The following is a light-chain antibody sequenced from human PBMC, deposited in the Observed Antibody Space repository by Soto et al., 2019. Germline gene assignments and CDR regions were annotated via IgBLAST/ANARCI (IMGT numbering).Light chain of an antibody. J-gene: IGLJ1*01. CDR1: SSDVGGYNY. CDR3: SSYTSSSIRYV. Sequence: QSVLTQPASVSGSPGQSITISCTGTSSDVGGYNYVSWYQQHPGKAPKLMIYEVSNRPSGVSNRFSGSKSGNTASLTISGLQAEDEADYYCSSYTSSSIRYVFGTGTQLTVL. V-gene: IGLV2-14*01. CDR2: EVS.